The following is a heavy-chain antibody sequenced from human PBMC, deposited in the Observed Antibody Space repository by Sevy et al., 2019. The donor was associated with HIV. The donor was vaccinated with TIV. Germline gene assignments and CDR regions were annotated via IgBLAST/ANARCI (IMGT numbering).Heavy chain of an antibody. D-gene: IGHD2-2*01. V-gene: IGHV4-34*01. CDR3: ARAPPVVVVPGASSWFDP. Sequence: SETLSLTCAVYGGSFSGYYWNWIRQTPGKGLEWIGEINHSGSTNYNPSLKSRVTISLDTSKNQFSLRLNSVTAAETAVYYCARAPPVVVVPGASSWFDPWGQGTLVTVSS. CDR1: GGSFSGYY. J-gene: IGHJ5*02. CDR2: INHSGST.